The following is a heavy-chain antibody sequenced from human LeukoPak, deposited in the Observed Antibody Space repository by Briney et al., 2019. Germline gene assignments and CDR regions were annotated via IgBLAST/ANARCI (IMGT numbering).Heavy chain of an antibody. CDR2: INHSGST. Sequence: SETLSLPCAVYGGSFSGYYWSWIRQPPGKGLEWIGEINHSGSTNYNPSLKSRVTISVDTSKNQFSLKLSSVTAADTAVYYCASRRWGNYFDYWGQGTLVTVSS. D-gene: IGHD5-24*01. CDR3: ASRRWGNYFDY. J-gene: IGHJ4*02. V-gene: IGHV4-34*01. CDR1: GGSFSGYY.